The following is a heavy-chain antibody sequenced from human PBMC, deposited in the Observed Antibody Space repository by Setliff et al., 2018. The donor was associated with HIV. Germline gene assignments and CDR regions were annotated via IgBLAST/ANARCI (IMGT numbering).Heavy chain of an antibody. CDR3: APLVGATGAPSY. CDR1: GFSFSKYT. V-gene: IGHV3-21*06. J-gene: IGHJ4*02. Sequence: GGSLRLSCAASGFSFSKYTMKWVRQAPGKGLEWVSSISASLSYIHYADSVKGRFTISRDNAKNSLYLQMDSLRAEDTAVYYCAPLVGATGAPSYWGQGTLVTVSS. D-gene: IGHD1-26*01. CDR2: ISASLSYI.